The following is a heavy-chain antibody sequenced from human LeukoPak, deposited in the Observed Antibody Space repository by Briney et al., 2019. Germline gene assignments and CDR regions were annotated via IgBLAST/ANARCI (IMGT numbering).Heavy chain of an antibody. V-gene: IGHV4-38-2*01. D-gene: IGHD3-3*01. J-gene: IGHJ4*02. CDR1: GYSISSGYY. CDR2: LYQTDST. Sequence: SETLSLTCAVSGYSISSGYYWGWIRQPPGKGLEWIGSLYQTDSTYYSPSLKSRVTISIDTSKNQFSLKLGSVTAAETAVYYCAGSGYSTFDYWGQGTLVTVSS. CDR3: AGSGYSTFDY.